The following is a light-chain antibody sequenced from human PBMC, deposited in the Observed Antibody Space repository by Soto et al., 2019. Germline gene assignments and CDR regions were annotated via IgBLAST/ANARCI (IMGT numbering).Light chain of an antibody. V-gene: IGKV1-6*01. CDR1: QGIRSA. CDR3: LLDYAYFWA. Sequence: AIQLTQSPSSLSASVGDRVTITCRASQGIRSALGWYQQKPRKVPKLLIYAASTLQSGVPSRFSGSGFGTDFTLTINSLQPEDFATYYCLLDYAYFWAFGQGTKVDIK. CDR2: AAS. J-gene: IGKJ1*01.